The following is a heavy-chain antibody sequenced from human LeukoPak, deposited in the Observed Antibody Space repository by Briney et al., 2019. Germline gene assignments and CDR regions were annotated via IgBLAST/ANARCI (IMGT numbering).Heavy chain of an antibody. V-gene: IGHV1-69*01. CDR2: IIPIFGTA. CDR1: GGTFSSYA. D-gene: IGHD6-13*01. CDR3: AIIPSIAAAADY. J-gene: IGHJ4*02. Sequence: SVKVSCKASGGTFSSYAISWVRQAPGQGLEWMGGIIPIFGTANYAQKFQGRVTITADESTSTAYMELSSLRSEDTAVYYCAIIPSIAAAADYWGQGTLVTVSS.